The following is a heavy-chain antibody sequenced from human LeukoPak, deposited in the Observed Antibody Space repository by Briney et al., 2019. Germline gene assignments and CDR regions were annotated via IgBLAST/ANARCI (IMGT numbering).Heavy chain of an antibody. CDR3: AKEAPSLGSGSYRSGVDY. Sequence: GGSLRLSCAASGFTFSSYGMHWVRQAPGKGLEWVAVISYDGSNKYYADSVKGRFTISRDNSKNTLYLQMNSLRAEDTAVYYCAKEAPSLGSGSYRSGVDYWGQGTLVTVSS. CDR2: ISYDGSNK. CDR1: GFTFSSYG. D-gene: IGHD3-10*01. J-gene: IGHJ4*02. V-gene: IGHV3-30*18.